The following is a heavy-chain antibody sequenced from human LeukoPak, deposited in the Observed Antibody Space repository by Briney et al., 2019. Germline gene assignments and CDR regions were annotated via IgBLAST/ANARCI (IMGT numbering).Heavy chain of an antibody. D-gene: IGHD3-22*01. CDR1: GFTFSSYS. V-gene: IGHV3-23*01. CDR3: AKGSYYDSSGSFYFDY. J-gene: IGHJ4*02. CDR2: ISGSGDNT. Sequence: GGSLRLSCAASGFTFSSYSMNWVRQAPGKGLEWVSGISGSGDNTYYADSVKGRFTISRDNSKNTLYVQVNSLGTEDTAAYYCAKGSYYDSSGSFYFDYWGQGTLVTVSS.